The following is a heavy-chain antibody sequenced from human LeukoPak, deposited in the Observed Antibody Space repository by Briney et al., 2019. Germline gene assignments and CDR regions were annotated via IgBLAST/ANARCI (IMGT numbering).Heavy chain of an antibody. D-gene: IGHD4-17*01. CDR3: ASSYGDLAFDI. CDR1: GYTFTSYY. V-gene: IGHV1-46*01. CDR2: INPSGGST. J-gene: IGHJ3*02. Sequence: GASVKVSCKASGYTFTSYYMHWVRQALGQGLEWMGIINPSGGSTSYAQKFQGRVTMTRDTSTSTVYMELSSLRSEDTAVYYCASSYGDLAFDIWGQGTMVTVSS.